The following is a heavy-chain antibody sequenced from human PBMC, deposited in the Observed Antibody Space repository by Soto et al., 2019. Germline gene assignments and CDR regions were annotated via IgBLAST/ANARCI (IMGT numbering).Heavy chain of an antibody. Sequence: GGSLRLSCAASGFTFSSYSMNWVRQAPGKGLEWVSYIGSSGSTTYYADSLRGRFTISRDNAKNSLYLQMNSLRVEDTALYYCARGRQWPIDYWGQGTLVTVS. CDR3: ARGRQWPIDY. J-gene: IGHJ4*02. CDR2: IGSSGSTT. V-gene: IGHV3-48*01. D-gene: IGHD6-19*01. CDR1: GFTFSSYS.